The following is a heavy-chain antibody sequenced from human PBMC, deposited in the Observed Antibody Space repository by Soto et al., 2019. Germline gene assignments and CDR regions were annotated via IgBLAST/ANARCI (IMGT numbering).Heavy chain of an antibody. D-gene: IGHD3-10*01. CDR2: IYYSGST. V-gene: IGHV4-59*01. CDR3: VRDGPYYYGSGSPPGYYGMDV. Sequence: SETLSLTCTVSGRSISSYYWSWIRQPPGKGLEWIGYIYYSGSTNYNPSLKSRVTISVDTSKNQFSLKLSSVTAADTAVYYCVRDGPYYYGSGSPPGYYGMDVWGQGTTVTVSS. J-gene: IGHJ6*01. CDR1: GRSISSYY.